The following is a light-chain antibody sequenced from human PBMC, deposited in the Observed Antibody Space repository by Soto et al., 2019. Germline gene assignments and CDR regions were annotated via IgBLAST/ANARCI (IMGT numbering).Light chain of an antibody. CDR3: QPYNNWPLT. CDR1: QGIGDT. V-gene: IGKV3-15*01. Sequence: EFVMRQSPATLSVSPAEGATLSCSASQGIGDTLAWYQHKPGQTPRRLIYDTSTRATGVPTRFSGSRSGAEFTLTINSLQSEDFEVYYCQPYNNWPLTFGGGTKVDIK. CDR2: DTS. J-gene: IGKJ4*01.